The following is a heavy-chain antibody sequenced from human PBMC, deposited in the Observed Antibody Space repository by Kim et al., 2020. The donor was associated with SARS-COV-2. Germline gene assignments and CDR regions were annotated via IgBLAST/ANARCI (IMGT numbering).Heavy chain of an antibody. CDR3: AKGVLDDDY. V-gene: IGHV3-23*01. CDR1: GFPFSSYA. J-gene: IGHJ4*02. Sequence: GGSLRLSCAASGFPFSSYAMSWVRQAPGKGLEWVSGISASGDNTYYADSVKGRFAISRDNSKNMVYLQMNSLRPEDTALYYCAKGVLDDDYWGQGALVTV. CDR2: ISASGDNT.